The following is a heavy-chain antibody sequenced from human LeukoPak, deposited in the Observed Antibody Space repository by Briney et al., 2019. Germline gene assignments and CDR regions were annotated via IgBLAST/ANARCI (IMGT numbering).Heavy chain of an antibody. V-gene: IGHV4-39*02. J-gene: IGHJ4*02. D-gene: IGHD2-2*01. CDR2: IYYSGST. CDR3: ARDVRRCSSTSCHWTPGDY. Sequence: SETLSLTCTVSGGSISSSSYYWGWIRQPPGKGLEWIGSIYYSGSTYYNPSLKSRVAISVDTSKNQFSLKLSSVTAADTAVYYCARDVRRCSSTSCHWTPGDYWGQGTLVTVSS. CDR1: GGSISSSSYY.